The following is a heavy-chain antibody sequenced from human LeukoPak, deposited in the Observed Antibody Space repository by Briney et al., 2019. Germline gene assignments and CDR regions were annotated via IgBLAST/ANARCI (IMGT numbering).Heavy chain of an antibody. D-gene: IGHD3-10*01. CDR3: ARRGYYYGSRSLDY. J-gene: IGHJ4*02. Sequence: SETLSLTCTVSGDSITSGSYYWAWIRQHPGKGLEWIGYIYYTGGTHYNPSLKSRLTISVDTSKNQFSLKLSSVTAADTAVYYCARRGYYYGSRSLDYWGQGTLVTVSS. CDR2: IYYTGGT. V-gene: IGHV4-31*03. CDR1: GDSITSGSYY.